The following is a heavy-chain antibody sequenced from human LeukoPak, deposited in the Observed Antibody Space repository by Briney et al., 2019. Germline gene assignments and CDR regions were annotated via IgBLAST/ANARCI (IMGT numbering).Heavy chain of an antibody. V-gene: IGHV3-23*01. Sequence: GGSLRLSCAASGFTFSSYGMSWVRQAPGKGLQWVSVIIGSGSSTYYADSVKGRFTISRDNSKNTLYLQMNSLRAEDTAVYYCARGRSDAFDIWGQGTMVTVSS. CDR3: ARGRSDAFDI. CDR1: GFTFSSYG. J-gene: IGHJ3*02. CDR2: IIGSGSST.